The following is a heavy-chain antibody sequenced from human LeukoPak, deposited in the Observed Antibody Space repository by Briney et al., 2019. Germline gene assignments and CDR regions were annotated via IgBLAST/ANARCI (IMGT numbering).Heavy chain of an antibody. CDR2: IRYDGSNK. CDR1: GFTFSSYG. D-gene: IGHD5-24*01. Sequence: GGSLRLSCAASGFTFSSYGVHWVRQAPGKGLEWVAFIRYDGSNKYYADSVKGRFTISRDNSKNTLYLQMNSLRAEDTAVYYCAKDRFGMATGPFDYWGQGTLVTVSS. V-gene: IGHV3-30*02. CDR3: AKDRFGMATGPFDY. J-gene: IGHJ4*02.